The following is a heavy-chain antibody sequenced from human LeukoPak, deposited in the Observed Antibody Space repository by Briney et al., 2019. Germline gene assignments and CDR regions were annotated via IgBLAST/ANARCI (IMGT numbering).Heavy chain of an antibody. J-gene: IGHJ4*01. Sequence: GGSLRLSCAASGFTFSSYAMSWVRQAPGKGLEWVSAISDSGSSTYYADSVKGRFTISRDNSKNTLYPQMNSLRAEDTAVYYCAKLGYCINGVCYIENHYFDYWGHGTLVTVSS. CDR3: AKLGYCINGVCYIENHYFDY. V-gene: IGHV3-23*01. CDR2: ISDSGSST. D-gene: IGHD2-8*01. CDR1: GFTFSSYA.